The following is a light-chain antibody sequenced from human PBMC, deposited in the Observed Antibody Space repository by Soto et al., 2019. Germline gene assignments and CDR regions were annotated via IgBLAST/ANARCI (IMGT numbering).Light chain of an antibody. CDR1: QRVPSNY. Sequence: EVVLTQSPGTLSLSPGEGATLSCRASQRVPSNYLAWYQQKPGQAPSLLIYDTSRRAIGIPDRFSGSGSGTDFTLTISRLEPEDFAVYYCQQYAYSRTFGQGTKVDIK. J-gene: IGKJ1*01. CDR2: DTS. CDR3: QQYAYSRT. V-gene: IGKV3-20*01.